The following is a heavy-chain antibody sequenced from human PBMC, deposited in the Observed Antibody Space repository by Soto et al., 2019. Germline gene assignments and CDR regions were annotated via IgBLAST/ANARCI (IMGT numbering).Heavy chain of an antibody. D-gene: IGHD6-19*01. CDR3: ARAILPGYSSGWYGMDV. J-gene: IGHJ6*02. V-gene: IGHV1-69*02. CDR2: IIPILGIA. Sequence: QVQLVQSGAEVKKPGSSVKVSCKASGGTFSSYTISWVRQAPGQGLEWMGRIIPILGIANYAQKFQGRVTITADKSTSTAYRELSSLRSEDRAVYYCARAILPGYSSGWYGMDVWGQGTTVTVSS. CDR1: GGTFSSYT.